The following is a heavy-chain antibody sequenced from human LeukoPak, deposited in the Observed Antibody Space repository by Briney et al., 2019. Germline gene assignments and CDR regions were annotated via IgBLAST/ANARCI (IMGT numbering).Heavy chain of an antibody. CDR3: ARVFDYYDSSGYYSTVFDY. V-gene: IGHV4-34*01. Sequence: SETLSLTCAVYGGSFSGYYWSWIRQPPGKGLEWIGEINHSGSTYYNPSLKSRVTISVDTSKNQFSLKLSSVTAADTAVYYCARVFDYYDSSGYYSTVFDYWGQGTLVTVSS. D-gene: IGHD3-22*01. J-gene: IGHJ4*02. CDR1: GGSFSGYY. CDR2: INHSGST.